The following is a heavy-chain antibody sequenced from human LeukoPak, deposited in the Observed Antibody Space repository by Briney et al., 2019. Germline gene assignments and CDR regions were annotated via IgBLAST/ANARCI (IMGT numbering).Heavy chain of an antibody. Sequence: GGSLRLSCAASGFTFSSYGMHWVRQAPGKGLEYVSAISSNGGSIYYANSVKGGFTISRDNSKNTLYLQMGSLRAEDMAVYYCARGTPASIAAAGTAFDYWGQGTLVTVSS. V-gene: IGHV3-64*01. CDR3: ARGTPASIAAAGTAFDY. CDR1: GFTFSSYG. J-gene: IGHJ4*02. CDR2: ISSNGGSI. D-gene: IGHD6-13*01.